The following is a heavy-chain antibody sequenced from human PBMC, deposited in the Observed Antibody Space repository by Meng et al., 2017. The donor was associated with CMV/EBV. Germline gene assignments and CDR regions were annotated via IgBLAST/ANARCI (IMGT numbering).Heavy chain of an antibody. Sequence: ASVKVSCKASGGTFSSYAISWVRQAPGQGLEWMGWMNPNSGNTGYAQKFQGRVTMTRNTSISTAYMELSSLRSEDTAVYYCARRKSAYYYYGMDVWGQGTTVTVSS. CDR1: GGTFSSYA. CDR3: ARRKSAYYYYGMDV. CDR2: MNPNSGNT. V-gene: IGHV1-8*02. J-gene: IGHJ6*02.